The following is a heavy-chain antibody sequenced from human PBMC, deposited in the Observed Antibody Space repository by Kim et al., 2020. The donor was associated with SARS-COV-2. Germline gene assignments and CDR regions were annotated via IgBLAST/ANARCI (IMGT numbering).Heavy chain of an antibody. CDR3: VRVAVGASSWYYFDS. J-gene: IGHJ4*01. CDR2: ISSSGSYT. Sequence: GGSLRLSCAASGINFSYYYMSWIRQAPGKGLEWVSYISSSGSYTKYADSLKGRFTISRDNAENSLYLEMNSLRAEDTAVYYCVRVAVGASSWYYFDSRG. CDR1: GINFSYYY. V-gene: IGHV3-11*05. D-gene: IGHD6-13*01.